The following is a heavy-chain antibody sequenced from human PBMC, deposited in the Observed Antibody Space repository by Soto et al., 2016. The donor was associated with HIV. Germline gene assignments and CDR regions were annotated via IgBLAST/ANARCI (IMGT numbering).Heavy chain of an antibody. V-gene: IGHV4-39*01. CDR3: ARLRAAAYFDY. Sequence: QLQLQESGPGLVKPSETLSLTCSVSGGSISSSNYYWGWIRQPPGKGLEWIGSIYYSGSTYYNPSLKSRVTIFVDTSKNQFSLKLSSVTAADTAVYYCARLRAAAYFDYWGQGPWSPSPQ. CDR1: GGSISSSNYY. CDR2: IYYSGST. D-gene: IGHD6-13*01. J-gene: IGHJ4*02.